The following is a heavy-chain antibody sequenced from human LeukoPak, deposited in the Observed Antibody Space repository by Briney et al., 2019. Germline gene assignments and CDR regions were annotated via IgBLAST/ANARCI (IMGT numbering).Heavy chain of an antibody. CDR3: ARVEAAAPDY. V-gene: IGHV4-34*01. J-gene: IGHJ4*02. CDR2: INHSGST. CDR1: GGSFSGYY. D-gene: IGHD6-13*01. Sequence: NPSETLSLTCAVYGGSFSGYYWSWIRQPPGKGLEWIGEINHSGSTNYNPSLKSRVTISVDTSKNQFSLKLSSVTAADTAVYYCARVEAAAPDYWGQGTLVTVSS.